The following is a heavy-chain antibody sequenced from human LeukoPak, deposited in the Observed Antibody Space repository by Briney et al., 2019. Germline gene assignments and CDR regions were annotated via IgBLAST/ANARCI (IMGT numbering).Heavy chain of an antibody. Sequence: PSETLSLTCAVYGGSFSGYYWSWIRQPPGKGLEWIGEINHSGSTNYNPSLKSRVTISVDTSKNQFSLKLSSVTAADTAVYYCARGGDFWSGYYSTPTLYYYYYMDVWGKGTTVTVSS. CDR3: ARGGDFWSGYYSTPTLYYYYYMDV. CDR2: INHSGST. D-gene: IGHD3-3*01. J-gene: IGHJ6*03. CDR1: GGSFSGYY. V-gene: IGHV4-34*01.